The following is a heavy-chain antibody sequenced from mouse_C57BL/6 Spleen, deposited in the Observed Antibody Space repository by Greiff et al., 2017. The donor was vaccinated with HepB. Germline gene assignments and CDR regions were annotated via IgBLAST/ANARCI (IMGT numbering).Heavy chain of an antibody. CDR3: ARASYYGRSLAY. CDR1: GYTFTDYE. Sequence: VQLQQSGAELVRPGASVTLSCKASGYTFTDYEMHWVKQTPVHGLEWIGAIDPETGGTAYNQKFKGKAILTADKSSSTAYMELRSLTSEDSAVYYCARASYYGRSLAYWGQGTLVTVSA. D-gene: IGHD1-1*01. V-gene: IGHV1-15*01. J-gene: IGHJ3*01. CDR2: IDPETGGT.